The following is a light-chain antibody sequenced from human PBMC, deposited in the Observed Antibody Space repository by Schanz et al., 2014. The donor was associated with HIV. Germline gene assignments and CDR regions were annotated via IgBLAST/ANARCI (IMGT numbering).Light chain of an antibody. CDR3: QQSKNFPRT. CDR1: QGIRSY. J-gene: IGKJ1*01. CDR2: AAS. V-gene: IGKV1-9*01. Sequence: DIQMTQSPSSLSASVGDRVTITCRASQGIRSYLAWYQQKPGKAPKLLIYAASTLQSGVPSRFSGSGSGTDFTLTISSLQPEDFATYYCQQSKNFPRTFGQGTKVEIK.